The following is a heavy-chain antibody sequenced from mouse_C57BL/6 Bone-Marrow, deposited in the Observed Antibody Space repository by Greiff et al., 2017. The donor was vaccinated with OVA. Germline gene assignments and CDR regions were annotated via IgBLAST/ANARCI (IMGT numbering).Heavy chain of an antibody. CDR1: EYEFPSHD. V-gene: IGHV5-2*01. Sequence: EVQVVESGGGLVQPGESLKLSCESNEYEFPSHDMSWVRKTPVKMLELVAAINSDGGSIYSPDTMARRFIISRDNTKKTLYLQMSSLRSEDTALYYCARNSSGYDYYAMDYWGQGTSVTVSS. J-gene: IGHJ4*01. CDR2: INSDGGSI. D-gene: IGHD3-2*02. CDR3: ARNSSGYDYYAMDY.